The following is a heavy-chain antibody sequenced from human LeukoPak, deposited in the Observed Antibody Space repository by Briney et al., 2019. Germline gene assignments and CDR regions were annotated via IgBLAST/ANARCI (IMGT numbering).Heavy chain of an antibody. D-gene: IGHD4-23*01. V-gene: IGHV4-59*01. CDR2: IYYSGST. CDR3: ARDGGNGLRAGLRWFDP. Sequence: SETLSLTCTVSGGSISSYYWSWIRQPPGKGLEWIGYIYYSGSTNYNPSLKSRVTISVDTSKNQFSLKLSSVTAADTAVYYCARDGGNGLRAGLRWFDPWGQGTLVTVSS. J-gene: IGHJ5*02. CDR1: GGSISSYY.